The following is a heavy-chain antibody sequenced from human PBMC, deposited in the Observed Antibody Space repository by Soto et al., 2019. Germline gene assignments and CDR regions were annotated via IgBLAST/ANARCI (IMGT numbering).Heavy chain of an antibody. D-gene: IGHD2-2*02. Sequence: PGGSLRLSCAASGFTFSSYGMHWVRQAPGKGLEWVAVISYDGSNKYYADSVKGRFTISRDNSKNTLYLQMNSLRAEDTAVYYCARDRLDVVVPAAILAYWGQGTLVTVSS. CDR3: ARDRLDVVVPAAILAY. J-gene: IGHJ4*02. V-gene: IGHV3-30*03. CDR2: ISYDGSNK. CDR1: GFTFSSYG.